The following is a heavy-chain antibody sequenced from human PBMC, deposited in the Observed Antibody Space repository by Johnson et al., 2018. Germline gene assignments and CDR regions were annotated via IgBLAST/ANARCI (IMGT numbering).Heavy chain of an antibody. CDR1: GGSISSYY. D-gene: IGHD6-19*01. CDR3: AKGGQWLDAGVQH. Sequence: QVQLQESGPGLVKPSETLSLTCTVSGGSISSYYWSWVRQPPGKGLEWIGYIYYTGSTNYNPSLKSRVTMSVDTSKNQFSLKLTSMTAADTAVYYCAKGGQWLDAGVQHWGQGTLVTVSS. V-gene: IGHV4-59*01. J-gene: IGHJ1*01. CDR2: IYYTGST.